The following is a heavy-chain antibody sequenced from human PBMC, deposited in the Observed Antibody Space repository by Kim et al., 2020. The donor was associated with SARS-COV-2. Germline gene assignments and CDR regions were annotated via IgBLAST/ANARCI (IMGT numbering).Heavy chain of an antibody. J-gene: IGHJ6*01. CDR1: GFTVSSNY. CDR3: ASTAPGEKDSSYGTAV. V-gene: IGHV3-66*01. D-gene: IGHD7-27*01. CDR2: IYSGGST. Sequence: GGSLRLSCAASGFTVSSNYMSWVSQAPGKGLEWVAVIYSGGSTYYADSVKGRFTIPRDNSKNTLYLQTNSLRAEETAVYYFASTAPGEKDSSYGTAVWG.